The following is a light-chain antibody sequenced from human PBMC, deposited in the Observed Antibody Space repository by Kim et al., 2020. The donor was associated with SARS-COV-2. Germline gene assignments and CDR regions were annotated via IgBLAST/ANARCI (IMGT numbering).Light chain of an antibody. Sequence: QAGLTQPPSVSKGLRQTATFTCTGDTNNVGYEGAAWLQQHQGHPPKLLSHRNNNRPSGISDRLSASRSENTASLTITGLQPEDGADYYCSAWDSSLSAWVFGGGTQLTVL. CDR1: TNNVGYEG. CDR3: SAWDSSLSAWV. V-gene: IGLV10-54*01. CDR2: RNN. J-gene: IGLJ3*02.